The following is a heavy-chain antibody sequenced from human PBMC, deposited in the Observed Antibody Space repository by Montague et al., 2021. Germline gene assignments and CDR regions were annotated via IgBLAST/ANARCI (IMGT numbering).Heavy chain of an antibody. J-gene: IGHJ4*02. CDR3: VRDPHSLDF. Sequence: SLRLSCAASGFTFEDYSMNWVRQTPEKGPEWVAYIHKSGHTTHQADFVEGRFTISRDNAKNSLFLEMNDLRDDDTAIYYCVRDPHSLDFWGQGVLVTVPS. CDR1: GFTFEDYS. D-gene: IGHD1-26*01. V-gene: IGHV3-48*02. CDR2: IHKSGHTT.